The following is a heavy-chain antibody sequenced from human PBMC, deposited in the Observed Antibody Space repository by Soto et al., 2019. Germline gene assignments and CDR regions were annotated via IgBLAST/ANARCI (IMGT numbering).Heavy chain of an antibody. CDR1: GYIFTTYW. CDR3: ARHEQYYYYYYGMDV. J-gene: IGHJ6*02. Sequence: PGESLKISCKASGYIFTTYWISWGRQVRGKVLEWVGIINPGDSDIRYSPSFQGQVTISADNSISTAYLQWSSLKASDTAMYYCARHEQYYYYYYGMDVWGQGTAVTV. V-gene: IGHV5-51*01. D-gene: IGHD4-4*01. CDR2: INPGDSDI.